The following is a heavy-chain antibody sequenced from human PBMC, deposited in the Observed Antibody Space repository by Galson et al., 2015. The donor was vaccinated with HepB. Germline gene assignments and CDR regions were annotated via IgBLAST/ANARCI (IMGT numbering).Heavy chain of an antibody. Sequence: SLRLSCAASGFTFSNHAMSWVRQAPGGGLEWVSGISGRGGGTQYADSVKGRFTIARDNSKNTLYLQMNSLRVDDTAIYYCAKALGQGGSCCYGEFDFWGQGTLVTVSS. CDR2: ISGRGGGT. CDR1: GFTFSNHA. D-gene: IGHD2-2*01. CDR3: AKALGQGGSCCYGEFDF. J-gene: IGHJ4*02. V-gene: IGHV3-23*01.